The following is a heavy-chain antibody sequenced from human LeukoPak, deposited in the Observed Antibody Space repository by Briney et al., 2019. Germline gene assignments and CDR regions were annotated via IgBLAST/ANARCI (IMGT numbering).Heavy chain of an antibody. V-gene: IGHV3-23*01. CDR3: AKHFYDSGLRKAFDI. J-gene: IGHJ3*02. D-gene: IGHD3-22*01. CDR1: GFTFSSYA. Sequence: GGSLRLSCAASGFTFSSYAMSWVRQAPGKGLEWVSAISGSADTTYFADSVKGRFTTSRDNSKNTLYLQINSLSAEDTAVYYCAKHFYDSGLRKAFDIWGQGTMVTVSS. CDR2: ISGSADTT.